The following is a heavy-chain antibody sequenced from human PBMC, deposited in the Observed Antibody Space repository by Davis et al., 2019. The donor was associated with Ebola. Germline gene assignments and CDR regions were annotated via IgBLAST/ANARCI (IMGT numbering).Heavy chain of an antibody. CDR1: GYTFTGYY. V-gene: IGHV1-46*01. CDR2: INPSGGST. J-gene: IGHJ4*02. CDR3: ARVKDDYRSPFDY. Sequence: AASVKVSCKASGYTFTGYYMHWVRQAPGQGLEWMGIINPSGGSTNYAQKFQGRVTITADKSTSTAYMELSSLRSEDTAVYYCARVKDDYRSPFDYWGQGTLVTVSS. D-gene: IGHD4-11*01.